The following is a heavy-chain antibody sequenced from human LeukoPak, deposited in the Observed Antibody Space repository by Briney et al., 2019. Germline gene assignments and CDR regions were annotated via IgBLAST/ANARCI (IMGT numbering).Heavy chain of an antibody. J-gene: IGHJ4*02. D-gene: IGHD1-26*01. Sequence: PGGPLRLSCDVSGFSLNRRFMTWLRQAPGKGLQWVSVILDNGITTYADSVKGRFSISRDNSKNTVYLQMNGLSVDDTAVYYCLRDKGVGRPELCDSWGPGTLVTVSS. CDR2: ILDNGIT. CDR3: LRDKGVGRPELCDS. CDR1: GFSLNRRF. V-gene: IGHV3-53*01.